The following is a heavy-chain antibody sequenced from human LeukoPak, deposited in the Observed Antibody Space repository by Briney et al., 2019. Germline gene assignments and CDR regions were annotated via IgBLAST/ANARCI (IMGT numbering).Heavy chain of an antibody. CDR1: GFTFSSYS. CDR2: ISSSSSYI. CDR3: ARDYFGTQIDY. D-gene: IGHD3-9*01. V-gene: IGHV3-21*01. J-gene: IGHJ4*02. Sequence: GGSLRLSCAASGFTFSSYSMTWVRQAPGKGLEWVSSISSSSSYIYYADSVKGRFTISRDNAKNSLYLQMNSLRAEDTAVYYCARDYFGTQIDYWGQGTLVTVSS.